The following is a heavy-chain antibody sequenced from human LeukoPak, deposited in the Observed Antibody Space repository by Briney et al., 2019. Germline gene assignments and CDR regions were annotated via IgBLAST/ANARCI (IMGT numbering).Heavy chain of an antibody. Sequence: ASVKVSCKASGYTFTGYYMHWVRQAPAQGLEWMGRINPNIGGTIYAQHSQGRVPMTSATSSSTGYMALSRLRSDHTAVYYGARGYTSNWDNWFGPWGQRSPVTVSS. J-gene: IGHJ5*02. V-gene: IGHV1-2*02. CDR2: INPNIGGT. CDR3: ARGYTSNWDNWFGP. D-gene: IGHD6-19*01. CDR1: GYTFTGYY.